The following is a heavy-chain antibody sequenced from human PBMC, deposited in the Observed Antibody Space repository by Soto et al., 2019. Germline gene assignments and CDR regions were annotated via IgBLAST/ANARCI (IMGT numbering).Heavy chain of an antibody. D-gene: IGHD3-9*01. CDR2: IFATSTTI. CDR1: GFTFSSYS. J-gene: IGHJ4*02. V-gene: IGHV3-48*04. CDR3: ARDKDWAFDY. Sequence: EVQLVESGGGLVQPGGSLRLSCVASGFTFSSYSMVWVRQAPGKGLEWISYIFATSTTIYYADSVKGRFTFSRDNTQNALFLLMNSLRAEDTATYYCARDKDWAFDYWGQGTLVTVPS.